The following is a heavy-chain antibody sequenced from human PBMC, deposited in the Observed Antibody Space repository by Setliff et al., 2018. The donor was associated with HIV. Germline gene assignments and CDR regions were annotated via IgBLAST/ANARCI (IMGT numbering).Heavy chain of an antibody. J-gene: IGHJ6*04. V-gene: IGHV1-8*02. D-gene: IGHD3-10*01. Sequence: ASVKVSCKTSGDTFTSYDINWVRQATGQGLEWMGWMNPNSGNTGYAQKFQGRVTLTRDTSISTAYMELSSLTSEDTAVYYCARGRGVGGVIITGGLDVWGKGTTVTVSS. CDR3: ARGRGVGGVIITGGLDV. CDR2: MNPNSGNT. CDR1: GDTFTSYD.